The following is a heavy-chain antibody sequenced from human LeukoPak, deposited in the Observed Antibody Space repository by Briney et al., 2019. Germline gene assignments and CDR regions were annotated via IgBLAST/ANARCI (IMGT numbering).Heavy chain of an antibody. J-gene: IGHJ1*01. CDR2: IYSGGST. V-gene: IGHV3-53*01. D-gene: IGHD3-22*01. CDR3: AKDPPYYYDSSGYYLGYFQH. CDR1: GFAVSSNY. Sequence: GGSLRLSCAASGFAVSSNYMSWVRQAPGKGLEWVSVIYSGGSTYYADSVKGRFTISRDNSKNTLYLQMNSLRAEDTAVYYCAKDPPYYYDSSGYYLGYFQHWGQGTLVTVSS.